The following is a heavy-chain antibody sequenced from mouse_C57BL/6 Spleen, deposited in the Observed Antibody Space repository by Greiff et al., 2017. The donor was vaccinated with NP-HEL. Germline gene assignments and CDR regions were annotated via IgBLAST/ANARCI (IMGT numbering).Heavy chain of an antibody. CDR2: INPNNGGT. Sequence: VQLQQSGPELVKPGASVKIPCKASGYTFTDYNMDWVKQSHGKSLEWIGDINPNNGGTIYNQKFKGKATLTVDKSSSTAYMELRSLTSEDTAVYDCARRDYYGSSWDDYAMDYWGQGTSVTVSS. CDR3: ARRDYYGSSWDDYAMDY. J-gene: IGHJ4*01. V-gene: IGHV1-18*01. CDR1: GYTFTDYN. D-gene: IGHD1-1*01.